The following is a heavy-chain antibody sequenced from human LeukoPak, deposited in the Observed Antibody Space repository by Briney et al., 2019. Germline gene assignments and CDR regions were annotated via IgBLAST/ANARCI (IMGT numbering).Heavy chain of an antibody. Sequence: SSETLSLTCAVYGGSFSGYYWSWIRQPPGKGLEWIGEINHSGSTNYNPSLKSRVTISVDTSKNQFSLKLSSVTAADTAVYYYASRRRGYSYGYLVYWGQGTLVTVSS. CDR2: INHSGST. CDR3: ASRRRGYSYGYLVY. V-gene: IGHV4-34*01. CDR1: GGSFSGYY. D-gene: IGHD5-18*01. J-gene: IGHJ4*02.